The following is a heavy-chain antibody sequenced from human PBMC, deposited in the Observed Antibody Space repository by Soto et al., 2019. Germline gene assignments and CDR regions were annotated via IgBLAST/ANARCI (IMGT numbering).Heavy chain of an antibody. J-gene: IGHJ6*02. CDR2: IGTAGDT. D-gene: IGHD3-3*01. Sequence: GGSLRLSCAASGFTFSSYDMHWVRQATGKGLEWVSAIGTAGDTYYPGSVKGRFTMTRENSKNSLYLQMNSLRAEDTAVYYCARSLRFVDYYYYGMDVWGQGTTVTVSS. CDR3: ARSLRFVDYYYYGMDV. CDR1: GFTFSSYD. V-gene: IGHV3-13*01.